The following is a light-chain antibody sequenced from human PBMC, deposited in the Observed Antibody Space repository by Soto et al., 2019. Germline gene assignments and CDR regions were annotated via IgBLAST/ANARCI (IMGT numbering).Light chain of an antibody. CDR3: QQYIRSPRT. CDR2: GAS. Sequence: EIVLTQSPGTLSLSPGERATLSCRASQSVSSNYLAWYQQKPGQAPRLLIYGASSRATGIPDRFSGSASGTDFTLTISRMETEDFAVYYCQQYIRSPRTFGQGTKVDIK. CDR1: QSVSSNY. V-gene: IGKV3-20*01. J-gene: IGKJ1*01.